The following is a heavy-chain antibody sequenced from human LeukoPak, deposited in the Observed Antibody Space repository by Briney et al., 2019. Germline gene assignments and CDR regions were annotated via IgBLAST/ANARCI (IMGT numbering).Heavy chain of an antibody. Sequence: GGSLRLSCAASGFTFSSYWMNWVRQAPGKGLEWVANINQDGSVKNYVDSVKGRITISRDNAKNLVYLQMNTLRAEDTAVHYCVRDPAAAPYFDYWGQGTLVTVSS. CDR1: GFTFSSYW. CDR2: INQDGSVK. CDR3: VRDPAAAPYFDY. D-gene: IGHD6-13*01. J-gene: IGHJ4*02. V-gene: IGHV3-7*01.